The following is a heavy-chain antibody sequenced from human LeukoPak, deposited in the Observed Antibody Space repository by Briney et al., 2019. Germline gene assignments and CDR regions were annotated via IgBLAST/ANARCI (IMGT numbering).Heavy chain of an antibody. V-gene: IGHV4-59*01. Sequence: SETLSLTCTVSGGSISSYYWSWIRQPPGKGLEWIGYIYYSGSTNYNPSLKSRVTISVDTSKSQFSLRLSSVTAADTAVYYCARGFGDCSGGSCYPKYWGQGTLVTVSS. CDR3: ARGFGDCSGGSCYPKY. CDR1: GGSISSYY. J-gene: IGHJ4*02. CDR2: IYYSGST. D-gene: IGHD2-15*01.